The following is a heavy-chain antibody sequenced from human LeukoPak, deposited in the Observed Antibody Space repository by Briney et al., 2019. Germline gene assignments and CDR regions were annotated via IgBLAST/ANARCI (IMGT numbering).Heavy chain of an antibody. CDR3: ARQHDSYHYYYVDV. V-gene: IGHV4-38-2*01. J-gene: IGHJ6*03. Sequence: SETLSLTCAVSGYSISSGYYWIWIRQPPGKGLGWIGSLYHSDSIYYNPSLESRVTMSVDTSKNQFSLKLSFVTAADTAVYYCARQHDSYHYYYVDVWGKGTTVTVSS. CDR2: LYHSDSI. CDR1: GYSISSGYY. D-gene: IGHD6-13*01.